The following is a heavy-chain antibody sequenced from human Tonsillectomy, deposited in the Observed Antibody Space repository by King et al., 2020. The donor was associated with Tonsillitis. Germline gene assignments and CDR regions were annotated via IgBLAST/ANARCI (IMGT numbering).Heavy chain of an antibody. CDR1: GGSINNNY. CDR3: ARQYDFWSGYRINWFDP. CDR2: IXYSGSA. J-gene: IGHJ5*02. D-gene: IGHD3-3*01. Sequence: VQXQESGPGLVKPSETLSLTCTVSGGSINNNYWSWIRQPPGKGLEWIGYIXYSGSANYNPSLKSRVTISIDTSKKQFSLKLSSVTAADTAVYYCARQYDFWSGYRINWFDPWGQGTLVTVSA. V-gene: IGHV4-59*01.